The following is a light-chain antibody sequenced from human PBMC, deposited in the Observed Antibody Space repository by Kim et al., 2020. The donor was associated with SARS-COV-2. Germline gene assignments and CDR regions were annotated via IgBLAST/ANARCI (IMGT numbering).Light chain of an antibody. CDR2: KAS. J-gene: IGKJ2*01. CDR3: QQYYGYPLT. V-gene: IGKV1-5*03. CDR1: QSLSSW. Sequence: DIQMTQSPSTLSASVGDRVTITCRASQSLSSWLAWYQQKPGKAPKLLIYKASSLESGVPSRFSGSGSGTEFTLTISRLQPDDFATYYCQQYYGYPLTFGQGTKLEIK.